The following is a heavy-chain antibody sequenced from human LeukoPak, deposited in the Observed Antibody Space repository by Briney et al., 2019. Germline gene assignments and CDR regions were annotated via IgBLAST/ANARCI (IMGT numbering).Heavy chain of an antibody. CDR1: GYSFSDYW. CDR3: ARRLRGTSGWSDY. D-gene: IGHD6-19*01. CDR2: IYPGDSDT. J-gene: IGHJ4*02. V-gene: IGHV5-51*01. Sequence: GESLKISCKGSGYSFSDYWIVWVRQMPGQGLECMGIIYPGDSDTRYSPSFQGQVTISADKSTSTAYLQWSGLKAADTAMYYCARRLRGTSGWSDYWGQGTLVTVSS.